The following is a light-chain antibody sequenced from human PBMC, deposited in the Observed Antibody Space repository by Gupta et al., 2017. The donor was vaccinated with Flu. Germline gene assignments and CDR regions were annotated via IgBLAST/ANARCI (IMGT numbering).Light chain of an antibody. Sequence: PSWYQQKPGQSPLLVIFEIYRRPSGIPERFSGSISGNTATLTISGTPAMDEADYYCQAWDSDIAEVVFGGGTKLTVL. CDR2: EIY. J-gene: IGLJ2*01. CDR3: QAWDSDIAEVV. V-gene: IGLV3-1*01.